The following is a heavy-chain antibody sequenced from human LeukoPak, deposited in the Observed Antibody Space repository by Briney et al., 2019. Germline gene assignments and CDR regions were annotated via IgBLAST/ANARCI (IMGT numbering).Heavy chain of an antibody. V-gene: IGHV3-74*01. CDR1: GFTFSSYW. Sequence: GGSLRLSCAASGFTFSSYWMHWVRQAPGKGLVWVSRINSDGSSTSYANSVQGRFTISRDNAKNTLYLQMNSLRAEDTAVYYCARDRYSDGNYFDPWGQGTLVTVSS. CDR2: INSDGSST. CDR3: ARDRYSDGNYFDP. J-gene: IGHJ5*02. D-gene: IGHD1-7*01.